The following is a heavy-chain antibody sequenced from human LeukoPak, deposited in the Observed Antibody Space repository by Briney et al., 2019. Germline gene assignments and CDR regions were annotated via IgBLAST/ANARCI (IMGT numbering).Heavy chain of an antibody. D-gene: IGHD3-10*01. CDR1: GFTFSSYE. CDR3: AASRWFGELRYYYYVDV. J-gene: IGHJ6*03. Sequence: GGSLRLSCAASGFTFSSYEMNWVRQAPGKGLEWVSYIDSSGSTIHYADSVKGRFTISRDNDKNSLYLQMNSLRAEDTAVYYCAASRWFGELRYYYYVDVWGKGTTVTISS. V-gene: IGHV3-48*03. CDR2: IDSSGSTI.